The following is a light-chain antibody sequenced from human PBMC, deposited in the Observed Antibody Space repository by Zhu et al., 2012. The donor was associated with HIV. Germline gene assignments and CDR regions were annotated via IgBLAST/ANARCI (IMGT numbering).Light chain of an antibody. J-gene: IGKJ2*01. CDR2: GAS. CDR1: QTVSRNY. CDR3: QHYVPSPMYT. Sequence: EIVLTQSPGTLSLSPGERATLSCRASQTVSRNYLAWYQQKPGQAPRLLIYGASRRVTGIPDRFSGSGSGTDFTLTISRLEPEDFAVYYCQHYVPSPMYTFRPGDQAGDQT. V-gene: IGKV3-20*01.